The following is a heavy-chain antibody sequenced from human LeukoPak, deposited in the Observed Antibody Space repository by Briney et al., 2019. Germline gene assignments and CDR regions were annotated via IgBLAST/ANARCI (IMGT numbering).Heavy chain of an antibody. D-gene: IGHD1-14*01. CDR2: LSGSGGST. CDR1: GFTVSSYA. Sequence: PGGSLRLSCAASGFTVSSYAMSCVRQAPRKGLEWVSALSGSGGSTYYADSVKGRFTISRDNAKNTLYLQMNSLRAEDTAVYYCAKEPETHTNGAIDYWGQGTLVTVSS. CDR3: AKEPETHTNGAIDY. V-gene: IGHV3-23*01. J-gene: IGHJ4*02.